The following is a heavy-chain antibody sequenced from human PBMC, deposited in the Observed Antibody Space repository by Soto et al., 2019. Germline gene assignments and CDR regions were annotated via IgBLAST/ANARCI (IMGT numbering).Heavy chain of an antibody. CDR3: ARLSSGVSTSSTGRYYYYGMDV. V-gene: IGHV4-34*01. J-gene: IGHJ6*02. CDR1: GDSFSGYY. D-gene: IGHD2-2*01. CDR2: INHSGST. Sequence: SEXLSLTCAVYGDSFSGYYWSWIRQPPGKGLEWIGEINHSGSTNYNPSLKSRVTISVDTSKNQFSLKLSSVTAADTAVYYCARLSSGVSTSSTGRYYYYGMDVWGQGTTVTVSS.